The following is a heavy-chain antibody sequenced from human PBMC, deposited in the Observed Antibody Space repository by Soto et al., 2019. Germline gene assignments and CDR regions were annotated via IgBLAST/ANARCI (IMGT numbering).Heavy chain of an antibody. J-gene: IGHJ6*02. D-gene: IGHD4-17*01. CDR2: ISYDGSNK. Sequence: GGSLRLSCAASGFTFSSYGMHWVRQAPGKGLEWVAVISYDGSNKYYADSGKGRFTISRDNSKNTLYLQMNSLRAEDTAVYYCAKGRRGTTVRYYYYYGMDVWGQGTTVTVSS. CDR3: AKGRRGTTVRYYYYYGMDV. CDR1: GFTFSSYG. V-gene: IGHV3-30*18.